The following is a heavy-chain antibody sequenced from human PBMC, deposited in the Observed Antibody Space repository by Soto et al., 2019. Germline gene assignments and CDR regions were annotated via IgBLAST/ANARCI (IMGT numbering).Heavy chain of an antibody. J-gene: IGHJ6*02. CDR2: ISGSSTYT. V-gene: IGHV3-11*05. Sequence: QVQLVESGGGLVKPGGSLRLSCAASGFSFSDYYMTWILQAPGKGLEWVSYISGSSTYTKYADSVKGRFTISRDNAKNSLYLQMKSLRPEDTAVYYCARSGSGTEYYGLDVWGQGTTVTVSS. CDR3: ARSGSGTEYYGLDV. CDR1: GFSFSDYY. D-gene: IGHD6-13*01.